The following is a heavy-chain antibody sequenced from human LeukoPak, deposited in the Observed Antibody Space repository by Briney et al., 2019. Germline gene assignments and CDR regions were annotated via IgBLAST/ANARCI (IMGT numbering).Heavy chain of an antibody. J-gene: IGHJ4*02. CDR2: IWYDGSNK. CDR1: GFTFSSYG. Sequence: QPGGSLRLSCAVSGFTFSSYGMHWVRQAPGKELEWVAVIWYDGSNKYYADSVKGRFTISRDNSKNTLYLQMNSLRAEDTAVYYCTRIPSSTSSWYYFDYWGQGTLVTVSS. V-gene: IGHV3-33*01. CDR3: TRIPSSTSSWYYFDY. D-gene: IGHD6-13*01.